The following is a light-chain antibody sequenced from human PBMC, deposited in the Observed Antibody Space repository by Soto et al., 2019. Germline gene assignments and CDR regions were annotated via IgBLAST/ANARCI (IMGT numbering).Light chain of an antibody. Sequence: DIVMTQSPLSLPFTPGEPASISCRSSQSLLHSNGYNYLDWYLQKPGQSPQLLIYLGSNRASGVPDRFSGSGSGTDFTLKISRVEAEDVGVYYCMQALQTPPHTFGQGTKLEIK. V-gene: IGKV2-28*01. CDR3: MQALQTPPHT. J-gene: IGKJ2*01. CDR2: LGS. CDR1: QSLLHSNGYNY.